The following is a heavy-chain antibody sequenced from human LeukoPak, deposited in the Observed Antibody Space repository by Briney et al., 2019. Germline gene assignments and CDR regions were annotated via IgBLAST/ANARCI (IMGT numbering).Heavy chain of an antibody. CDR2: IKTDGSQI. CDR3: LGIYDILTGYHPLGMDV. D-gene: IGHD3-9*01. CDR1: GFTFSSYW. Sequence: HTGGSLRLSCVASGFTFSSYWMTWVRQAPGKGLEWVANIKTDGSQIYYVDSVKGRFTISRDNAKNSLYLQMNSLRAEDTAVYYCLGIYDILTGYHPLGMDVWGKGTTVTISS. J-gene: IGHJ6*03. V-gene: IGHV3-7*01.